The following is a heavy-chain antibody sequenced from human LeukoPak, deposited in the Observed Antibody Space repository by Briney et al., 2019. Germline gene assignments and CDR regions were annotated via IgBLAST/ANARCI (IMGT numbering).Heavy chain of an antibody. CDR1: GYTFTAYY. V-gene: IGHV1-2*02. CDR3: ARVRDSGSLNFDY. CDR2: INPNSGGT. D-gene: IGHD1-26*01. J-gene: IGHJ4*02. Sequence: ASVKVSSKASGYTFTAYYIHWVRQAPGQGLEWMGWINPNSGGTNYAQKFQGRVTMTRDTSISTAYMELSRLTSDDTAVYYCARVRDSGSLNFDYWGQETLGTVSS.